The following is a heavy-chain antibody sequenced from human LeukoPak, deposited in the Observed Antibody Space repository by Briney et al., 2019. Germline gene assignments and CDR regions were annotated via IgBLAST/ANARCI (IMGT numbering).Heavy chain of an antibody. D-gene: IGHD6-13*01. CDR2: ISSSEGDV. CDR1: GFTFSSYT. V-gene: IGHV3-21*01. Sequence: GGSLGLSCAASGFTFSSYTMNWVRQAPGKGLEWVASISSSEGDVYYADSVRGRFTISRDNARSSLHLLMDSLRAEDTAVYYCAKEGLYTSRWFYFESWGQGTLVTVSA. J-gene: IGHJ4*02. CDR3: AKEGLYTSRWFYFES.